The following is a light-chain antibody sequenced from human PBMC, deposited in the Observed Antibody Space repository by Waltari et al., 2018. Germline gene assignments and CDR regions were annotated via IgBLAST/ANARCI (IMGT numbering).Light chain of an antibody. CDR3: QQYYDIPYT. CDR1: QSVLHSSNNKNY. CDR2: WAS. V-gene: IGKV4-1*01. Sequence: DIVMTQSPDSLAVSLGERATINCKSSQSVLHSSNNKNYLAWHQQKPGQPPKLLIYWASTRESGVPDRFSGSGSGTDFTLTISSLQAEDVAVYYCQQYYDIPYTFGQGIKLEI. J-gene: IGKJ2*01.